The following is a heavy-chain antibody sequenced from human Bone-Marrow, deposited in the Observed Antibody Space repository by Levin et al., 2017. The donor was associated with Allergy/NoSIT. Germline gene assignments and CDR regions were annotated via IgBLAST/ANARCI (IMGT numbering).Heavy chain of an antibody. D-gene: IGHD2-15*01. CDR1: GFTFNNYA. Sequence: GGSLRLSCSASGFTFNNYAMHWVRQAPGRGLEFVSTIAGNGGRTNYADSVKGRFTISRDNSLRTLYLQMGSLRAEDTAVYFCVKDGECSGGTCEPISRVFGQVLQRDGFDIWGQGTMVTVSS. V-gene: IGHV3-64D*06. CDR2: IAGNGGRT. CDR3: VKDGECSGGTCEPISRVFGQVLQRDGFDI. J-gene: IGHJ3*02.